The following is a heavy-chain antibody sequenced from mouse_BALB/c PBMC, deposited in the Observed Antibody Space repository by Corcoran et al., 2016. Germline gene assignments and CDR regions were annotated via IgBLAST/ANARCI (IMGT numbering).Heavy chain of an antibody. CDR1: GYTFTNYG. J-gene: IGHJ3*01. CDR2: INTYTGEP. Sequence: QIQLVQSGPELKKPGETVKISCKASGYTFTNYGMNWVKQAPGKGLKWMGWINTYTGEPTYAADFKVRFAFSVETSASTAYLQINNLKNEDTATYFCASDPYWFAYWGQVTLVTVSA. CDR3: ASDPYWFAY. V-gene: IGHV9-3-1*01.